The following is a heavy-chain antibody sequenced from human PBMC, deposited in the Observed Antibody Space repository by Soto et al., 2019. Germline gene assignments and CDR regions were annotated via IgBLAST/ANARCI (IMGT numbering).Heavy chain of an antibody. V-gene: IGHV3-23*01. Sequence: GGSLRLSCAASGFTSSSYALSWVRQAPGKGLEWVSAMSGNGVSTYYADSVKGRFTVSRDNSKNTLYLQMNSLGAEDTAVYYCAKEYGDYNYYYYYMDVWGKGTTVTVSS. CDR1: GFTSSSYA. J-gene: IGHJ6*03. D-gene: IGHD4-17*01. CDR3: AKEYGDYNYYYYYMDV. CDR2: MSGNGVST.